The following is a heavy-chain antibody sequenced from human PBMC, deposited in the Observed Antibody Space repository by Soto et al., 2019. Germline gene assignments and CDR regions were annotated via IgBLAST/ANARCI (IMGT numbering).Heavy chain of an antibody. Sequence: ASVKVSCKVSGYTLTELSMHWVRQAPGKGLEWMGGFDPEDGETIYAQKFQGRVTMTEDTSTDTAYMELSSLRSEDTAVYYCATAYVLRFLEWLLYDYWGQGTLVTVSS. CDR1: GYTLTELS. V-gene: IGHV1-24*01. CDR2: FDPEDGET. D-gene: IGHD3-3*01. J-gene: IGHJ4*02. CDR3: ATAYVLRFLEWLLYDY.